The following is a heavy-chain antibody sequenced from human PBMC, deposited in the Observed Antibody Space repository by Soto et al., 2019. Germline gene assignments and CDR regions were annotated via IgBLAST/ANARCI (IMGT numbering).Heavy chain of an antibody. CDR3: ARFSGYSSGKRGYYFDY. V-gene: IGHV4-34*01. CDR1: GGSFSGYY. Sequence: SETLSLTCAVYGGSFSGYYWSWIRQPPGKGLEWIGEINHSGSTNYNPSLKSRVTISVDTSKNQFSLKLSSVTAADTAVYYCARFSGYSSGKRGYYFDYWGQGTLVTVSS. CDR2: INHSGST. J-gene: IGHJ4*02. D-gene: IGHD6-19*01.